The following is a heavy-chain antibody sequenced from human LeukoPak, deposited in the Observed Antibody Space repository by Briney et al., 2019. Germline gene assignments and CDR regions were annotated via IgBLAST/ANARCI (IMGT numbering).Heavy chain of an antibody. Sequence: PGGSLRLSCAASGFTFSIYGMNWVRQAPGKGLEWVSSISCSSSYMLYADSLKSRFTISRDNAKNTLYLQMKSLRAEDTSVYYCAKNRQSASSDFDYWGQGTLVTVSS. J-gene: IGHJ4*02. CDR3: AKNRQSASSDFDY. V-gene: IGHV3-21*01. CDR1: GFTFSIYG. D-gene: IGHD6-6*01. CDR2: ISCSSSYM.